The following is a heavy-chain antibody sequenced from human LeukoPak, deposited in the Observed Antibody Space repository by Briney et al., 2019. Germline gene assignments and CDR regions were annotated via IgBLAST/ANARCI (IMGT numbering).Heavy chain of an antibody. D-gene: IGHD1-26*01. V-gene: IGHV3-21*01. CDR2: ISSSSSYI. CDR1: GFTFSSYS. CDR3: AREVPYRRGPFDY. Sequence: GGSLRLSCAASGFTFSSYSMNWVRQAPGKGLEWVSSISSSSSYIYYADSVKGRFTISRDNAKNSLYLQMNSLRAYETAVYYFAREVPYRRGPFDYWGQGTLVTVSS. J-gene: IGHJ4*02.